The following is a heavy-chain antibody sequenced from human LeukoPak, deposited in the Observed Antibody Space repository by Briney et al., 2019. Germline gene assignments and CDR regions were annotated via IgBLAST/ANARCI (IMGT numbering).Heavy chain of an antibody. Sequence: PGGSLRLSCAASGFTFSSYAMSWFRQAPGKGLEWVGFIRSKAYGGTTEYAASVKGRFTISRDDSKSIAYLQMNSLKAEGTAVYYCARDQYDTWSRRGNFDSWGQGTLVIVSS. D-gene: IGHD3/OR15-3a*01. J-gene: IGHJ4*02. CDR1: GFTFSSYA. CDR3: ARDQYDTWSRRGNFDS. V-gene: IGHV3-49*03. CDR2: IRSKAYGGTT.